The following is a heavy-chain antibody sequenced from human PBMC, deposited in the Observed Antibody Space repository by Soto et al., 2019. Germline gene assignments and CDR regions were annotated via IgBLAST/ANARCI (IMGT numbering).Heavy chain of an antibody. V-gene: IGHV3-33*01. J-gene: IGHJ4*02. Sequence: GGSLRLSCAASGFTFSSYGMHWVRQAPGKGLEWVAVIWYDGSNKYYADSVKGRFTISRDNSKNTLYLQMNSLRAEDTAVYYCARDLCGGDCLFDYWGQGTLVTVSS. CDR2: IWYDGSNK. CDR3: ARDLCGGDCLFDY. CDR1: GFTFSSYG. D-gene: IGHD2-21*02.